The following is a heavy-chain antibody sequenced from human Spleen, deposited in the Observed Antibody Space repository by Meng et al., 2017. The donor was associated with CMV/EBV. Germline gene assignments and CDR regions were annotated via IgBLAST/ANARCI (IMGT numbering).Heavy chain of an antibody. J-gene: IGHJ6*02. CDR3: TRGRATWGI. CDR1: GGSLSGYY. Sequence: GSLRLSCGVYGGSLSGYYWTWIRQPPGKGLDWIGEINYIGSTNYNPSLKSRVTISLDTSKNQFSLRLTSVTAADTAVYYCTRGRATWGIWGQGTTVTVSS. D-gene: IGHD7-27*01. CDR2: INYIGST. V-gene: IGHV4-34*01.